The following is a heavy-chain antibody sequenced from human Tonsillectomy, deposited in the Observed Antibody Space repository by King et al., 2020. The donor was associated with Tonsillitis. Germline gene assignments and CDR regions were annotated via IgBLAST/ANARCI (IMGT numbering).Heavy chain of an antibody. V-gene: IGHV3-21*01. CDR2: ISGSATYI. Sequence: DVQLVESGGGLVKPGGSLRLSCAASGFTFSSYSMNWVRQAPGRGLEWVSSISGSATYIYYADSVKGRFPISRDNAKNSLYLQMNSLRAEDTAVYYCAREEGEGFDYWGQGTLVAVSS. D-gene: IGHD3-16*01. CDR1: GFTFSSYS. CDR3: AREEGEGFDY. J-gene: IGHJ4*02.